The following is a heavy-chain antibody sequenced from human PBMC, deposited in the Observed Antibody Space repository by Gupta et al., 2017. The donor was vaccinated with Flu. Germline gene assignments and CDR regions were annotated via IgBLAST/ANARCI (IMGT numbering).Heavy chain of an antibody. CDR2: ISTGGSDI. CDR3: VGEPAYGSSSPTTYYFDY. D-gene: IGHD6-6*01. J-gene: IGHJ4*02. Sequence: MNWVRQAPGKGLEWVSFISTGGSDIYYADSVKSRFTIYRDDAKNSLYLQMNSVRVEDTAVYYCVGEPAYGSSSPTTYYFDYWGQGSLVTVSS. V-gene: IGHV3-48*03.